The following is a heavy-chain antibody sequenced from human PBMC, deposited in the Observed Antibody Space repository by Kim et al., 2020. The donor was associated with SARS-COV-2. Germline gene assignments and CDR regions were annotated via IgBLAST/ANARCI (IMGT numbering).Heavy chain of an antibody. J-gene: IGHJ4*02. Sequence: ASVKVSCKASGYTFTSYGISWVRQAPGQGLEWMGWISAYNGNTNYAQKLQGRVTMTTDTSTSTAYMELRSLRSDDTAVYYCARDITITMVRGVPNFDYWGQGTLVTVSS. CDR3: ARDITITMVRGVPNFDY. CDR2: ISAYNGNT. D-gene: IGHD3-10*01. V-gene: IGHV1-18*04. CDR1: GYTFTSYG.